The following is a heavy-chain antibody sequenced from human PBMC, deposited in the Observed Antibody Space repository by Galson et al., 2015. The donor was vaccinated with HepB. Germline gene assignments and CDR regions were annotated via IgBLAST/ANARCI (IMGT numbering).Heavy chain of an antibody. CDR1: GFTFRRLG. CDR3: ARGTTSIDY. J-gene: IGHJ4*02. D-gene: IGHD1-1*01. CDR2: ISMSGGST. Sequence: SLRLSCATSGFTFRRLGMTWVRQAAGKGLECVAAISMSGGSTDHADSVRGRFTISRDNSNNMLYLQMNNLRVEDTAVYYCARGTTSIDYWGQGTQVSVS. V-gene: IGHV3-23*01.